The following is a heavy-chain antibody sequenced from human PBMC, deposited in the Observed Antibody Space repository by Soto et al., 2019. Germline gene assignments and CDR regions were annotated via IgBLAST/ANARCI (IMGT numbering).Heavy chain of an antibody. CDR1: GYTFTSYG. Sequence: ASVKVSCKASGYTFTSYGISWVRQAPGQGLEWMGWISAYNGNTNYAQKLQGRVTMTTDTSTSTAYMELRSLRSDDTAVYYCASHYYYDSSGYRHNWFDPWGQGTLVTVSS. CDR2: ISAYNGNT. J-gene: IGHJ5*02. V-gene: IGHV1-18*01. CDR3: ASHYYYDSSGYRHNWFDP. D-gene: IGHD3-22*01.